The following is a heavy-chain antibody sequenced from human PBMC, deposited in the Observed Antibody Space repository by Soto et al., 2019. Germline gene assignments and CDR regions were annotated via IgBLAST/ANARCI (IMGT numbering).Heavy chain of an antibody. Sequence: HGESLKISCKGSGYNFPTYWIGWVRQMPGKGLKWMGIIYPGDSETRYSPSFQGQVTISADKSIRTAYLQWSSLKASDSAMYYCARTSCLASRPDPENWFAPWGQGTPVTVSS. CDR1: GYNFPTYW. V-gene: IGHV5-51*01. CDR2: IYPGDSET. CDR3: ARTSCLASRPDPENWFAP. J-gene: IGHJ5*01. D-gene: IGHD6-6*01.